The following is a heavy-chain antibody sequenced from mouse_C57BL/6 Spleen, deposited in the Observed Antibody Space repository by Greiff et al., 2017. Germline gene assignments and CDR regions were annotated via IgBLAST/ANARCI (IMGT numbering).Heavy chain of an antibody. Sequence: EVQLKESGGDLVKPGGSLKLSCAASGFTFSSYGMSWVRQTPDKRLEWVATISSGGSYTYYPDSVQGRFTISRDNAKNTLYLQMSSLKSEDTAMYYCARHDGSSYGYYFDYWGQGTTLTVSS. V-gene: IGHV5-6*01. D-gene: IGHD1-1*01. J-gene: IGHJ2*01. CDR3: ARHDGSSYGYYFDY. CDR2: ISSGGSYT. CDR1: GFTFSSYG.